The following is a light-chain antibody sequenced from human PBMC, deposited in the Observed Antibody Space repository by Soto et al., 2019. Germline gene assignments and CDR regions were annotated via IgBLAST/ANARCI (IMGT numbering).Light chain of an antibody. CDR3: SSYTSSSSLYV. CDR2: DVS. J-gene: IGLJ1*01. CDR1: SRDVGAYNY. Sequence: QSVLTQPASVSGSPGQSITIPCPGTSRDVGAYNYVSWYQQHPGKAPKLMIYDVSNRPSGVSNRFSGSKSGNTASLTISGLQAEDEADYYCSSYTSSSSLYVFGTGTKVTVL. V-gene: IGLV2-14*03.